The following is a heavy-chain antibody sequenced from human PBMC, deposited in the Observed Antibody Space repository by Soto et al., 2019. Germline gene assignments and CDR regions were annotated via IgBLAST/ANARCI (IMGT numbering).Heavy chain of an antibody. Sequence: ASVKGSCTSSGVTFSSYAISCVRQSHLQGLEWMGGIIPIFGTANYAQKFQGRVTITADESTSTAYMELSSLRSEDTAVYYCARVEYSSSWLRRDWFDPWGQGTLVTVSS. CDR2: IIPIFGTA. V-gene: IGHV1-69*13. CDR3: ARVEYSSSWLRRDWFDP. CDR1: GVTFSSYA. D-gene: IGHD6-13*01. J-gene: IGHJ5*02.